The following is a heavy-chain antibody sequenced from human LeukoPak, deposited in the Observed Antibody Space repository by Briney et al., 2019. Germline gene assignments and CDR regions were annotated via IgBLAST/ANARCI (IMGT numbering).Heavy chain of an antibody. CDR1: GFTFSDYN. CDR2: ISSGTTYI. D-gene: IGHD6-6*01. CDR3: ARWAYSSSYYFDY. V-gene: IGHV3-21*01. Sequence: GGSLRLSCAASGFTFSDYNMNWVRQSPEKGLEWVSSISSGTTYIYYADSVRGRFTLSGDNAKNSLYLQMNSLRAEDTAVYYCARWAYSSSYYFDYWGQGTLVTVSS. J-gene: IGHJ4*02.